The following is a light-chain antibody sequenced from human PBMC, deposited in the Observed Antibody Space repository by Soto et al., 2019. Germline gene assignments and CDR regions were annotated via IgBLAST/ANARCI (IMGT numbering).Light chain of an antibody. J-gene: IGKJ1*01. CDR2: DAS. V-gene: IGKV1-5*01. Sequence: IHMTHAPSTLSASLGEIVSITCRASQRVNTCLAWYQQKPGKAPTLLIYDASSLQSGVPSRFSGSGSGTEFTLTISSLQPDDFATYYCQQYQIDWTFGQGTKVDIK. CDR3: QQYQIDWT. CDR1: QRVNTC.